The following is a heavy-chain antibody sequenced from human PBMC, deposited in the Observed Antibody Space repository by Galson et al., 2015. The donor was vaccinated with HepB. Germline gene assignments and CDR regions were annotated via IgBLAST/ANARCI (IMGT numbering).Heavy chain of an antibody. CDR2: IGGSGDIK. D-gene: IGHD3-10*01. Sequence: SLRLSCAASGFTFGKYAMRWVRQVPGKGLEWVSAIGGSGDIKYYADSVKGRFTVSRDNSDNTLFLQMDSLRVEDTAVYYCARRASANSGYHDYWGQGTLVTVSS. CDR3: ARRASANSGYHDY. CDR1: GFTFGKYA. V-gene: IGHV3-23*01. J-gene: IGHJ4*02.